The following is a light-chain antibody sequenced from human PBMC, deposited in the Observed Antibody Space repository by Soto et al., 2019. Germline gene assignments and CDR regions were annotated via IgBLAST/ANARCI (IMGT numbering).Light chain of an antibody. CDR2: DVS. V-gene: IGLV2-14*01. J-gene: IGLJ1*01. CDR3: NSYTSSSTFV. CDR1: NGAVGGYNY. Sequence: SALPQLPSVSGSPGRPFTISGPGPNGAVGGYNYVSWYQQHPGKAPKLMIYDVSNRPSGVSNRFSGSKSGNTASLTISGLQAEDEADYYCNSYTSSSTFVFGTGTKVTVL.